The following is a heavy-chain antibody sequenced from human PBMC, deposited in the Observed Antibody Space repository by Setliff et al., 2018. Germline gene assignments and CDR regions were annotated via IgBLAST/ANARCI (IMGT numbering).Heavy chain of an antibody. CDR1: GGSINEANYY. CDR2: IYTSGST. V-gene: IGHV4-61*09. J-gene: IGHJ4*02. Sequence: SETLSLTCTVSGGSINEANYYWSWIRQPAGKGLEWIGHIYTSGSTYYSPSLKSRVTISVDTSKNQFSLKLSSVTAADTAVYYCARDSGALGYCTGGICYDYWGQGTLVTVSS. CDR3: ARDSGALGYCTGGICYDY. D-gene: IGHD2-15*01.